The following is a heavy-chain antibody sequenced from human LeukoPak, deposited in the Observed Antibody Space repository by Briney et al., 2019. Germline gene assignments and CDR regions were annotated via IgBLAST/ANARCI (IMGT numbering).Heavy chain of an antibody. D-gene: IGHD6-6*01. CDR1: GGSISSLY. J-gene: IGHJ4*02. V-gene: IGHV4-59*08. CDR3: ARHRAYSSASPFDY. Sequence: SETLSLTCSVSGGSISSLYWSWIRQPPGKGLEWIGYIYYTGSTNYTPSLKSRVTMFVDMSKNQFSLRLSSVTAADTAVYYCARHRAYSSASPFDYWGQGTLVTVSS. CDR2: IYYTGST.